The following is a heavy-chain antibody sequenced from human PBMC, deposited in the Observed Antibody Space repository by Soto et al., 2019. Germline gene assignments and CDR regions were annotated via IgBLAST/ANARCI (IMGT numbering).Heavy chain of an antibody. V-gene: IGHV4-59*01. CDR2: IHYSGTT. D-gene: IGHD2-2*01. CDR1: GPSISSYY. J-gene: IGHJ4*02. Sequence: SDPLSLTVTVSGPSISSYYWSRIRQPPGKGLEWISNIHYSGTTNYNPSLASRVTLSVETSKNQFSLKMTSVPAAERAMYFCARYNSYAVDXWRRGTRVTLS. CDR3: ARYNSYAVDX.